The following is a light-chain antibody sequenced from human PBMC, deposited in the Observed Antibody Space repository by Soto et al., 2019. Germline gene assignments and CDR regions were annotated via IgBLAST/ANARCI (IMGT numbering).Light chain of an antibody. J-gene: IGKJ4*01. CDR2: DAA. CDR3: QQLSKWPLT. CDR1: LSVRTS. Sequence: EIVLTQSQVTLSLSPGERATLSCRASLSVRTSLDWYQQKPGQSPRLLIYDAAHRATGIPVRFSGGGSGTEFPLTISRLEPEDSAVYSCQQLSKWPLTFGGGTKVEIK. V-gene: IGKV3-11*01.